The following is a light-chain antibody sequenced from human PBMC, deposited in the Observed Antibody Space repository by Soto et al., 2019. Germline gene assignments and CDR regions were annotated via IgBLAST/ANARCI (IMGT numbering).Light chain of an antibody. CDR1: GSNIGAGFD. Sequence: QAVVTQPPSLSGAPGQNIIISCTGGGSNIGAGFDVHWYQQLPGTAPKLLIYGNTNRPSGVPDRFSGSKSGTSASLVITGRQAEDEAEYYCQSYDTGLSGPVVFGGGTQLTVL. J-gene: IGLJ2*01. CDR2: GNT. V-gene: IGLV1-40*01. CDR3: QSYDTGLSGPVV.